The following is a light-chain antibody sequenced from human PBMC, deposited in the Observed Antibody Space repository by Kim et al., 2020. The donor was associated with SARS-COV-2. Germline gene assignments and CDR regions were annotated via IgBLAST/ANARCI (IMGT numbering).Light chain of an antibody. CDR1: QSINNY. CDR3: QQSYNTPWT. CDR2: AAS. J-gene: IGKJ1*01. V-gene: IGKV1-39*01. Sequence: DIQMTQSPSSLSASVGDRVTITCRASQSINNYLNWYQQKPGKAPKLLIYAASSLQSRVPSRFSGTGSGTDFTLTISSLRPEDSATYHCQQSYNTPWTFGQGTKGDIK.